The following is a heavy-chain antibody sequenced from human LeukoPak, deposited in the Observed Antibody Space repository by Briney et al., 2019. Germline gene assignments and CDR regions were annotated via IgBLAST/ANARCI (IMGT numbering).Heavy chain of an antibody. Sequence: PGGSLRLSCAASGFTFNKYAMSWVRQAPPKGLAWVSSLSGSGGDTYYAESVKGRFTISRDNSKNTVYLEMNSLRAEDTAVYYCAKDPYGTRYFDYWGQGTLVTVSS. J-gene: IGHJ4*02. CDR3: AKDPYGTRYFDY. CDR2: LSGSGGDT. CDR1: GFTFNKYA. V-gene: IGHV3-23*01. D-gene: IGHD2-2*01.